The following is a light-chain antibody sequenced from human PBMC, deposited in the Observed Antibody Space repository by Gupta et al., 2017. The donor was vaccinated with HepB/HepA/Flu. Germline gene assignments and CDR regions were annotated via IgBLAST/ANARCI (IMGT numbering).Light chain of an antibody. CDR3: QQDDSTPIT. CDR1: QSVLYSSNNKNY. J-gene: IGKJ4*01. V-gene: IGKV4-1*01. CDR2: WAS. Sequence: DIVMIQSPDARAVSLGERATINCKSSQSVLYSSNNKNYLAWYQQKPGQPPKLLIYWASTRESGVPDRFSGSGSGTDFTLTISSLQAEDVAVYYCQQDDSTPITFGGGTKVEIK.